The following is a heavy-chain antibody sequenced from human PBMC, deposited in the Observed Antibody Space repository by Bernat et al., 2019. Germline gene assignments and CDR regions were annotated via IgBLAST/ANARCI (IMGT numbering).Heavy chain of an antibody. J-gene: IGHJ3*02. CDR1: GCTFSSYA. CDR3: AKEYANDAFYI. V-gene: IGHV3-23*01. CDR2: ISGSGGST. Sequence: EVQLLESGGGLVQPGGCLRLSCAASGCTFSSYAMSWVRQDPGKGLEWVSAISGSGGSTYYADSVKGRFTISTDTSKNTLYLQMNSLSAEDTAVYYCAKEYANDAFYIWGQGTMVTVSS.